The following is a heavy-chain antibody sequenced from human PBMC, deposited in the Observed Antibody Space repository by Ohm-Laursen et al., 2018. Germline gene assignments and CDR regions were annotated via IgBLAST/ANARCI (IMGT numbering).Heavy chain of an antibody. D-gene: IGHD3-22*01. CDR3: ARDRGMIVDRFDY. CDR2: ISAFSGNT. CDR1: GYTFTSYS. J-gene: IGHJ4*02. Sequence: SVKVSCKASGYTFTSYSISWVRQAPGQGLEWMGWISAFSGNTNYAPKLQGRVTMTRDTSTSTVYMELSSLRSEDTAVYYCARDRGMIVDRFDYWGQGTLVTVSS. V-gene: IGHV1-18*01.